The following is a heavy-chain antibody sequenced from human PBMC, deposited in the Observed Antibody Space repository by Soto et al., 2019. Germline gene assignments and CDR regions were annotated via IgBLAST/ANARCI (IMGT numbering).Heavy chain of an antibody. D-gene: IGHD2-21*02. V-gene: IGHV5-51*01. Sequence: EVQLVQSGAEVKKPGESLKISCKGSGYSFTTYWIVWVRQMPGKGLEWMGYIYPGDSQTRYSPSLRGQVTMSADKSTSTAYLQWSSLKASDTAMYYCARRSYCDGDCTRRPYDYYGMDVWGQGATVPVSS. CDR2: IYPGDSQT. J-gene: IGHJ6*02. CDR3: ARRSYCDGDCTRRPYDYYGMDV. CDR1: GYSFTTYW.